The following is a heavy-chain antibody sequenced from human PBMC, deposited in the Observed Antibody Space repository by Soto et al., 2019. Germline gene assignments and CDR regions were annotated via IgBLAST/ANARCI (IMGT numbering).Heavy chain of an antibody. CDR2: IYHSGST. Sequence: SETLSLTCTVSGGSISSYYWSWIRQPPGKGLEWIGEIYHSGSTNYNPSLKSRVTISVDKSKNQFSLKLSSVTAADTAVYYCARAIEMGDCTNGVCFNYGMDVWGQGTTVTVSS. J-gene: IGHJ6*02. V-gene: IGHV4-59*12. CDR1: GGSISSYY. CDR3: ARAIEMGDCTNGVCFNYGMDV. D-gene: IGHD2-8*01.